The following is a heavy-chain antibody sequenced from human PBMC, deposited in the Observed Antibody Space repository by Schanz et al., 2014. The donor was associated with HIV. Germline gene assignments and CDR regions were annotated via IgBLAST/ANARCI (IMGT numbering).Heavy chain of an antibody. CDR3: ARDGEPYGIDV. Sequence: QVQLMQPGAELKKPGASVKVSCKASGYTFIKYGISWVRQAPGQGLEWMGWISGYNGNTNYAQKIQGRVTMTRDTSTTTAYMELRGLRPDDTAIYYCARDGEPYGIDVWGQGTPVTVSS. J-gene: IGHJ6*02. CDR1: GYTFIKYG. D-gene: IGHD2-21*01. CDR2: ISGYNGNT. V-gene: IGHV1-18*01.